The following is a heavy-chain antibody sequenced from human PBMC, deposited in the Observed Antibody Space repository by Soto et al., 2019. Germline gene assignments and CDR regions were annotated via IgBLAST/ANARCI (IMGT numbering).Heavy chain of an antibody. CDR3: ARDQGAYDFRIRKGDFYYTDV. J-gene: IGHJ6*03. CDR1: GFTFSNYW. V-gene: IGHV3-7*01. Sequence: EVQLVESGGGLVQPGGSLRLSCAASGFTFSNYWMSWVRQAPGKGLEWVASIKQEGSEKDYVGSVRGRFTISRDNAKKSLYLQMTRLRAEDTAVYYCARDQGAYDFRIRKGDFYYTDVWGKGTTVTVSS. D-gene: IGHD3-3*01. CDR2: IKQEGSEK.